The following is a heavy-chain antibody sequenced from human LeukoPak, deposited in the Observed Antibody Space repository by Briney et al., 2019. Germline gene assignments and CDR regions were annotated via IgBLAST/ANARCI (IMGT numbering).Heavy chain of an antibody. Sequence: SVKVSCKACGGTFSSYAISWVRQAPGQGLEWMGGTIPIFGTANYAQKFQGRVTITTDESTSTAYMELTSLRSEDTAVYYCARDKDDYTSGYFDYWGQGTLVTVSS. J-gene: IGHJ4*02. V-gene: IGHV1-69*05. D-gene: IGHD4/OR15-4a*01. CDR3: ARDKDDYTSGYFDY. CDR1: GGTFSSYA. CDR2: TIPIFGTA.